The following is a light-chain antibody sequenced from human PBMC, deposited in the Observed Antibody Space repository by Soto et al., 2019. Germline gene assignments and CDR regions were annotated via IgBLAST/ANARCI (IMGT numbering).Light chain of an antibody. CDR1: QGISNY. V-gene: IGKV1-17*03. Sequence: DIQMTQSPSAMSASVGDRVTITCRASQGISNYLGWFQQKPGKVPKRLIYAASSLQSGVPAGFRGSGSGTAFNLTISSLQPEEFAIEYWLQHNRYPHTVGEGTKVE. CDR3: LQHNRYPHT. CDR2: AAS. J-gene: IGKJ2*01.